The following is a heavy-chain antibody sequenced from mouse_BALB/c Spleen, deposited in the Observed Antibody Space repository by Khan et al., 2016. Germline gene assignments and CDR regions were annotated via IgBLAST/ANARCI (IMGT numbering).Heavy chain of an antibody. CDR3: ARRGPIYYYGSTYGY. Sequence: VQLQQSGAELVKPGASVKLSCTASGFNIKDTFMHWVKQRPEQGLEWIGRIDPANGNTRYDPKFQGKATITADTSSNTAYLQLSSLTSEDTAVYYCARRGPIYYYGSTYGYWRQGTTLTVSS. J-gene: IGHJ2*01. D-gene: IGHD1-1*01. V-gene: IGHV14-3*02. CDR2: IDPANGNT. CDR1: GFNIKDTF.